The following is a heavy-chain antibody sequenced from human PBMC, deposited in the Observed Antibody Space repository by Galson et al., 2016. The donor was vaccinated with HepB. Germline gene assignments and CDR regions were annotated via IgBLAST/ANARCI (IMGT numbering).Heavy chain of an antibody. D-gene: IGHD6-13*01. CDR2: LYYSGTT. CDR3: ARESYSSSTNWFDP. J-gene: IGHJ5*02. Sequence: LSLTCTVSGGSISSSSYYWVWIRQPPGQGLEWIGSLYYSGTTYYSSSLKRRVTISVNTSKNHFSLRLNSVTAADTAVYYCARESYSSSTNWFDPWGQGTQVTVSS. CDR1: GGSISSSSYY. V-gene: IGHV4-39*07.